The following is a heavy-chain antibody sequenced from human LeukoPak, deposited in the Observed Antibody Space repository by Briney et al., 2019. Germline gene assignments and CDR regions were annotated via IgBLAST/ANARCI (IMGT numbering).Heavy chain of an antibody. CDR2: INHSGST. D-gene: IGHD3-22*01. J-gene: IGHJ6*02. V-gene: IGHV4-34*01. CDR3: AREEYYYDSSGYYSYYYYGMDV. CDR1: GGSFSGYY. Sequence: PSETLSLTCAVYGGSFSGYYWSWIRQPPGKGLEWIGEINHSGSTNYNPSLKSRVTISVDTSRNQFSLKLSSVTAADTAVYYCAREEYYYDSSGYYSYYYYGMDVWGQGTTVTVSS.